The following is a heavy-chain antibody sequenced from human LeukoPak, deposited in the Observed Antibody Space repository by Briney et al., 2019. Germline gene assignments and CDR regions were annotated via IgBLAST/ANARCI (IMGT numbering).Heavy chain of an antibody. CDR3: ARDRYSSWYDYYYGMDV. V-gene: IGHV3-48*01. CDR2: ISSSGTAI. Sequence: GGSLRLSCVGSGFTFSSYSMNWVRQAPGKGLEWVSYISSSGTAIHYADSVKGRFTISRDNSKNTLYLQMNSLRAEDTAAYYCARDRYSSWYDYYYGMDVWGQGTTVTVSS. CDR1: GFTFSSYS. D-gene: IGHD6-13*01. J-gene: IGHJ6*02.